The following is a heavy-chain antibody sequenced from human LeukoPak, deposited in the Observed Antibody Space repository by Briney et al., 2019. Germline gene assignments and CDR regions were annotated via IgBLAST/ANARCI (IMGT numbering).Heavy chain of an antibody. CDR1: GFTFSSYG. CDR3: AKESYYYDSLSAFDI. Sequence: GGSLRLSCAASGFTFSSYGMHWVRQAPGKGLEWVAVISYDGSNKYYADSVKGRFTISRDNSKNTLYLQMNSLRPEDTAVYYCAKESYYYDSLSAFDIWGQGTMVTVSS. D-gene: IGHD3-22*01. J-gene: IGHJ3*02. CDR2: ISYDGSNK. V-gene: IGHV3-30*18.